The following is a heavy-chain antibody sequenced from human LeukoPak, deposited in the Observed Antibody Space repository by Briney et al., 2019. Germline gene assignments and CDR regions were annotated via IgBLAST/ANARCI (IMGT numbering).Heavy chain of an antibody. Sequence: SETLSLTCTVSGGSISSYYWSWIRQPPGKGLEWIGYIYYSGSTNYNPSLKSRVTISVDTSKNQFSLKLSSVTAADTAVYYCAREVVRGASLWYFDLWGRGTLVTVSS. D-gene: IGHD3-10*01. V-gene: IGHV4-59*01. J-gene: IGHJ2*01. CDR2: IYYSGST. CDR1: GGSISSYY. CDR3: AREVVRGASLWYFDL.